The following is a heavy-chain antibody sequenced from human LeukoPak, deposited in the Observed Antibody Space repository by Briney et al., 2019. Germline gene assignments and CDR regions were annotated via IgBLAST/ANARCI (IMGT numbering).Heavy chain of an antibody. J-gene: IGHJ4*02. CDR2: LNWEGETT. CDR1: GFDLNDYT. V-gene: IGHV3-43*01. D-gene: IGHD6-13*01. Sequence: GGSLRLSCAASGFDLNDYTMHWVRQAPGKGLEWVALLNWEGETTYYADSVRGRFIISRDISGDSLYLQMDSLRSEDTAFYYCTRDSEPRREAAAGLDHWGQGTLVTVSS. CDR3: TRDSEPRREAAAGLDH.